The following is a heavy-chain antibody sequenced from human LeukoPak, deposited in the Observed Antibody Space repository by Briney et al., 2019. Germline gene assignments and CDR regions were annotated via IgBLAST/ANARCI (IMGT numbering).Heavy chain of an antibody. J-gene: IGHJ6*02. Sequence: GGSLRLSCAASGFTFSSYSMNWVRQAPGKGLEWVSSISSSSSYIYYADSVKGRFTISRDNAKNSLYPQMNSLRAEDTAVYYCARGISAGGMDVWGQGTTVTVSS. CDR1: GFTFSSYS. CDR3: ARGISAGGMDV. CDR2: ISSSSSYI. D-gene: IGHD2-15*01. V-gene: IGHV3-21*01.